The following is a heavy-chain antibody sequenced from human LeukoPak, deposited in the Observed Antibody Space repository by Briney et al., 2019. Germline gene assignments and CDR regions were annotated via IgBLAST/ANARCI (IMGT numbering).Heavy chain of an antibody. V-gene: IGHV5-51*01. CDR3: AMGGSRTIAALHY. D-gene: IGHD6-6*01. CDR1: GYSFTSYW. Sequence: GESLKISRKGSGYSFTSYWIGWVRPMPGKGLGWMGIIYPGDSDTRYGPSFQGQVAISTDKSISTAYLQWSSLKASDTAMYYCAMGGSRTIAALHYWGQGTLVTVSS. J-gene: IGHJ4*02. CDR2: IYPGDSDT.